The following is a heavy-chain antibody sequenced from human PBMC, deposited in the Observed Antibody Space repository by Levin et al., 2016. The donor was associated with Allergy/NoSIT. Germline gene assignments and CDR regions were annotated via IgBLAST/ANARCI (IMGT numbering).Heavy chain of an antibody. Sequence: GGSLRLSCEASGFTLTDYWMTWVRQAPGKGLVWVSHINTDGSSTTYADSVKGRFTISRDNAKNTLYLQMNILRAEDTGVYYCATRSLSLPGIAAAVYAFDIWGQGTMVTVSS. V-gene: IGHV3-74*01. CDR3: ATRSLSLPGIAAAVYAFDI. J-gene: IGHJ3*02. D-gene: IGHD6-13*01. CDR1: GFTLTDYW. CDR2: INTDGSST.